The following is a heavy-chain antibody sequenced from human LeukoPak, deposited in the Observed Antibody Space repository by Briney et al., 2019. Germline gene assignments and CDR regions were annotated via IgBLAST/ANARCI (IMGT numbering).Heavy chain of an antibody. CDR3: ARVLSYDSCGFDF. V-gene: IGHV3-23*01. CDR1: GFTFSNSA. D-gene: IGHD3-22*01. Sequence: GGSLRLSCAASGFTFSNSAMSWVRQAPGKGLEWVSAISGDGGGTYYADSVKGRFTISRDNSKNTLYLQMNSLRAEDTAVYYCARVLSYDSCGFDFWGQGTLVTVSS. J-gene: IGHJ4*02. CDR2: ISGDGGGT.